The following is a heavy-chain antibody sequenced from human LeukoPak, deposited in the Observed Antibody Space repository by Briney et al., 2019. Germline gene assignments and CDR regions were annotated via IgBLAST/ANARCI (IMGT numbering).Heavy chain of an antibody. J-gene: IGHJ5*02. CDR2: INPNSGGT. Sequence: ASVKVSCKASGYTFTGYYMHWVRQAPGQGLEWMGWINPNSGGTNYAQKFQGRVTMTRDTSISTAYMELSRPRSDDTAVYYCARVSLFYGDYAHPWFDPWGQGTLVTVSS. CDR3: ARVSLFYGDYAHPWFDP. CDR1: GYTFTGYY. V-gene: IGHV1-2*02. D-gene: IGHD4-17*01.